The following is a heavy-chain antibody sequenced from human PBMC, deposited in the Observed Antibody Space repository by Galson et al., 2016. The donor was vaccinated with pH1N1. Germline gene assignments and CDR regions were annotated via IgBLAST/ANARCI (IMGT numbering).Heavy chain of an antibody. Sequence: SLRLSCAASGFIFRRFGMHWVRQTPDKGLEWVAVILDDGSREWYTESMKGRFTISRDNAKNSVFLQMDSLRVEDTAVYYCARKIGADWGQGTLVTVSS. CDR1: GFIFRRFG. D-gene: IGHD1-26*01. CDR3: ARKIGAD. J-gene: IGHJ4*02. V-gene: IGHV3-33*01. CDR2: ILDDGSRE.